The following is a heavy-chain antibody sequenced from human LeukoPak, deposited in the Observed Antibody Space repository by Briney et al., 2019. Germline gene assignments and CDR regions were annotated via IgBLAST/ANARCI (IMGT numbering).Heavy chain of an antibody. CDR1: GFTFSSNS. D-gene: IGHD2-2*01. V-gene: IGHV3-48*04. Sequence: GGSLRLSCAASGFTFSSNSMNWVRQAPGKGLEWVSYISSASGSIYYADSVKGRFTISRDNAKNSLFLQMNSLRVEDTAVYYCARLPAYCSSTNCYYDYWGQGTLVTVSS. CDR2: ISSASGSI. J-gene: IGHJ4*02. CDR3: ARLPAYCSSTNCYYDY.